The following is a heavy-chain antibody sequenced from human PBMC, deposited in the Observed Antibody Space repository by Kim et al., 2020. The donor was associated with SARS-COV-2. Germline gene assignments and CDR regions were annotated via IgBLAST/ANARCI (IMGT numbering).Heavy chain of an antibody. CDR3: ARRGGEDAFDI. J-gene: IGHJ3*02. D-gene: IGHD3-16*01. V-gene: IGHV4-61*07. CDR2: T. Sequence: TNYNPSLKSRVTISVDTSKNQFSLKLSSVTAADTAVYYCARRGGEDAFDIWGQGTMVTVSS.